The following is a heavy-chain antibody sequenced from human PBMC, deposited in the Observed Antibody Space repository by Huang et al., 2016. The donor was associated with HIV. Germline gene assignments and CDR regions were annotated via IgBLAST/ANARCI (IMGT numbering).Heavy chain of an antibody. CDR2: IYHSGNT. CDR1: GDSISRGGFF. CDR3: ARGLDVRY. V-gene: IGHV4-30-4*08. J-gene: IGHJ4*02. Sequence: VLLQESGPGLVKPSQTLSLTCSVSGDSISRGGFFWRWIRQPPGKGLEWIGYIYHSGNTHYNSSLRSRITISLDTSKNQFSLKLKSVTAADTAVYFCARGLDVRYWGQGTPVTVSS.